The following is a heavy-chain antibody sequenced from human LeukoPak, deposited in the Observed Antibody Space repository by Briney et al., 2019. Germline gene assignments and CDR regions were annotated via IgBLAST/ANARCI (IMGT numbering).Heavy chain of an antibody. CDR1: GFTFSSYA. J-gene: IGHJ6*03. CDR3: ARAGCSSTSCYGQMDYYYMDV. D-gene: IGHD2-2*01. CDR2: ISGSGGST. V-gene: IGHV3-23*01. Sequence: SGGSLRLSCAASGFTFSSYAMSWVRQAPGKGLEWVSAISGSGGSTYYADSVKGRFTISRDNSKNTLYLQMNSLRAEDTAVYYCARAGCSSTSCYGQMDYYYMDVWGKGTTVTVSS.